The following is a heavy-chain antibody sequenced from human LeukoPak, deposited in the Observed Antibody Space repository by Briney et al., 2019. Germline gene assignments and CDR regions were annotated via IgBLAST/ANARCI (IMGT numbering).Heavy chain of an antibody. CDR1: GYTFTSYD. J-gene: IGHJ4*02. Sequence: GASVKVSCKASGYTFTSYDIKWVRQATGQGPEWMGWMNPSGGHTNYAQSLQGRVTMTRNTSTSTAYMDLSSLRSEDTAVYYCTRRSVAGTFDYWGQGTLVTVSS. CDR3: TRRSVAGTFDY. D-gene: IGHD6-19*01. V-gene: IGHV1-8*01. CDR2: MNPSGGHT.